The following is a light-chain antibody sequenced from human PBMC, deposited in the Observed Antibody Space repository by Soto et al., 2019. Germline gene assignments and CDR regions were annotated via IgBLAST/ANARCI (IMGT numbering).Light chain of an antibody. CDR1: NSDVGKYDF. CDR2: EVN. V-gene: IGLV2-23*02. J-gene: IGLJ3*02. Sequence: QSALTQPASVSGTPGQSITISCTGTNSDVGKYDFVSWYQHYPDKAPKFIIYEVNKRPSGVSHRFSGSKSGSTASLTISGLQAEDEAHYYCCSYTSSETVVFGEGTKLTVL. CDR3: CSYTSSETVV.